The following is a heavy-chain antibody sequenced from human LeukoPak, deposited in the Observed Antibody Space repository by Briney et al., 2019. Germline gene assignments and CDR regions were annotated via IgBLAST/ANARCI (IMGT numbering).Heavy chain of an antibody. Sequence: GGSLRLSCAVSGFTFSNYGVHWVRQAPGKGLEWVSSISGSSSYIYYADSVKGRFTISRDNAKNSLYLQMNSLRAEDTAVYYCARDVYYYDSSGFDPWGQGTLVTVSS. CDR1: GFTFSNYG. D-gene: IGHD3-22*01. V-gene: IGHV3-21*01. CDR3: ARDVYYYDSSGFDP. CDR2: ISGSSSYI. J-gene: IGHJ5*02.